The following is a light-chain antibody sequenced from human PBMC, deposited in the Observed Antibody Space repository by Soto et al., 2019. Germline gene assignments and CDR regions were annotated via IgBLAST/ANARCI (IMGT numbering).Light chain of an antibody. Sequence: ETVMTQSPATLSVSPGERATLSCMASQSVSSNLAWYQQKPGQPPRLLIYAASTRATDVPARFSGSGSGTEFTLTISSLQSEDFATYYCQQYDNYPLTFGGGTKVDIK. CDR1: QSVSSN. V-gene: IGKV3-15*01. J-gene: IGKJ4*01. CDR3: QQYDNYPLT. CDR2: AAS.